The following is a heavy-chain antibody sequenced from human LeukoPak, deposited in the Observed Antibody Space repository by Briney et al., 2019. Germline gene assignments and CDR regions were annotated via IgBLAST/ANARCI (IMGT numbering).Heavy chain of an antibody. Sequence: ASVKVSCKASGYTITSYGISWVRQAPGQGLEWMGWISAYNGNTNYAQKLRGRVTMTTDTSTSTAYMELRSLRSDDTAVYYCARDIGVVVAASYGMDVWGKGTTVTVSS. J-gene: IGHJ6*04. CDR2: ISAYNGNT. V-gene: IGHV1-18*04. CDR1: GYTITSYG. D-gene: IGHD2-15*01. CDR3: ARDIGVVVAASYGMDV.